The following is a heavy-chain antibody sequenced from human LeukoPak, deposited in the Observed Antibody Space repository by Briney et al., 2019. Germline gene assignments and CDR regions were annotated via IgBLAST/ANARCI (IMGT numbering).Heavy chain of an antibody. CDR2: IYYSGST. Sequence: SETLSLTCTASGGSISSYYWSWIRQRLGRGLEWIGYIYYSGSTNYNPSLKSRVTISVDTSKNQFSLKLSSVTAADTAVYYCARAPNYYYYYMDVWGKGTTVTVSS. V-gene: IGHV4-59*01. CDR3: ARAPNYYYYYMDV. J-gene: IGHJ6*03. CDR1: GGSISSYY.